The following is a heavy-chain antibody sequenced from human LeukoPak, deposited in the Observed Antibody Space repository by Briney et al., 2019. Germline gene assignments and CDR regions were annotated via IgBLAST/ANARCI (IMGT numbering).Heavy chain of an antibody. V-gene: IGHV4-39*07. CDR3: ARDYPPRY. J-gene: IGHJ4*02. Sequence: SETLSLTCTVSGGSISSSSYYWGWIRQPPGKGLEWIGSIYYSGSTYYNPSLKSRVTISVDTSKKQFSLKLSSVTAADTAVYYCARDYPPRYWGQGTLVTVSS. CDR1: GGSISSSSYY. CDR2: IYYSGST.